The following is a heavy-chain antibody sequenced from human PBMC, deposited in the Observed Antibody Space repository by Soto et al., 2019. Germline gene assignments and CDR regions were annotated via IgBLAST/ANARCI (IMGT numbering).Heavy chain of an antibody. Sequence: QVPLQESGPGLVKPLQTLSLTCTVSGGSISNSDYFWSWIRHSPGKGLECIGYSSSSGNTYYNPSLKSRATLSVDTSKNQVSLRLTSVTVEDTAVYDGSRGSDVLARVATFFDYWGQGTLGTVSS. D-gene: IGHD3-9*01. V-gene: IGHV4-30-4*01. CDR3: SRGSDVLARVATFFDY. J-gene: IGHJ4*02. CDR1: GGSISNSDYF. CDR2: SSSSGNT.